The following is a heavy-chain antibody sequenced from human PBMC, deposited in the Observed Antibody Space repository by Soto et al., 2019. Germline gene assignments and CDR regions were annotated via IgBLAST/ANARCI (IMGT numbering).Heavy chain of an antibody. CDR3: ARWSGVGVAGMDV. J-gene: IGHJ6*02. CDR2: SFYSGIT. V-gene: IGHV4-30-4*01. CDR1: GDSINSGDYY. D-gene: IGHD3-10*01. Sequence: QVQLQESGPRLVKPLQTLSLTCTVSGDSINSGDYYWSWIRQPPGRGLEWVGYSFYSGITDYNPSLKSRMTISMDTSKNQFSLRLNSVTAADTAVYFCARWSGVGVAGMDVWGQVTTVSVSS.